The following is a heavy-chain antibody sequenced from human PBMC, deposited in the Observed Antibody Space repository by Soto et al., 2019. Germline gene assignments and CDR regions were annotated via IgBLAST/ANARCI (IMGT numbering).Heavy chain of an antibody. Sequence: SETLSLTCTVSGGSISSSSYYWGWIRQPPGKGLEWIGSIYYSGSTYYNPSLKICFFLSVDTSKTQFSLKLSFLTAADTVVYYCARHFSSHGGYSSGWYSVSLDWFDPWGQGTLVTVSS. J-gene: IGHJ5*02. V-gene: IGHV4-39*01. CDR3: ARHFSSHGGYSSGWYSVSLDWFDP. D-gene: IGHD6-19*01. CDR1: GGSISSSSYY. CDR2: IYYSGST.